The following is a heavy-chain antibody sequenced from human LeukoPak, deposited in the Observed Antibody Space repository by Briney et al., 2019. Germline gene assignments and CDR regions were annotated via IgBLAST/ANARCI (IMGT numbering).Heavy chain of an antibody. V-gene: IGHV3-30-3*01. Sequence: GGSLRLSCAASGFTFSSYAMHWVRQAPGKGLEWVAVISYDGSNKYYADSVKGRFTISRDNSKNTLYLQMNSLRAEDTAVYYCARASGESLGYWGQGTLVTVSS. CDR3: ARASGESLGY. D-gene: IGHD3-10*01. CDR2: ISYDGSNK. CDR1: GFTFSSYA. J-gene: IGHJ4*02.